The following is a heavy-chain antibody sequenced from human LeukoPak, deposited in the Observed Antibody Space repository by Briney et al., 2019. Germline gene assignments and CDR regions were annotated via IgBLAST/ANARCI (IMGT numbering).Heavy chain of an antibody. Sequence: GGSLSLSCLASGFSFSTYDMNWVRQAPGKGLEGVSYLSSTGGTRYYANSVKGRFTISRDDAKNSLYLQISSLRAEDTAVYYCARAARPKLRFLDFDYWGQGTLLTVSS. V-gene: IGHV3-48*01. D-gene: IGHD3-3*01. CDR1: GFSFSTYD. CDR3: ARAARPKLRFLDFDY. J-gene: IGHJ4*02. CDR2: LSSTGGTR.